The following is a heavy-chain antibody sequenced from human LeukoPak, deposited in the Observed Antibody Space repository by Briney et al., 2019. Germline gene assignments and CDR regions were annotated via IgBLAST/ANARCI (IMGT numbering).Heavy chain of an antibody. V-gene: IGHV3-48*01. J-gene: IGHJ5*01. D-gene: IGHD2-15*01. CDR3: IKEAGYCSGGGCYRWFDS. Sequence: GGSLRLSCGASGFTFRSYSMSWVRQAPGKGLEWISYISTGGSTMYYADSVKGRFTIARDDAQNSLSLQMNSLGADDTAVYYCIKEAGYCSGGGCYRWFDSWGQGTLVTVSS. CDR2: ISTGGSTM. CDR1: GFTFRSYS.